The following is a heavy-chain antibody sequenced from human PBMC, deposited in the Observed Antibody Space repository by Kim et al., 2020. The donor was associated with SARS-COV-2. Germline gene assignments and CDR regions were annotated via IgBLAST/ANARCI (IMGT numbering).Heavy chain of an antibody. D-gene: IGHD3-3*01. J-gene: IGHJ4*02. V-gene: IGHV1-2*02. CDR2: GGT. Sequence: GGTNYAQKFPGMGTMTRDTSISTAYMELSRLRSDDTAVYYCARVTIVVGPGLDYWGQGTLVTVSS. CDR3: ARVTIVVGPGLDY.